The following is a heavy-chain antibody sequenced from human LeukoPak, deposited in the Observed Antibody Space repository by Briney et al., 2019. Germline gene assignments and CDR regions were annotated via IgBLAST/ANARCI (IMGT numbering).Heavy chain of an antibody. Sequence: GGSLRLSCAASGFTFDDYAMHWVRQAPGKGLEWVSLISGDGGSTYYADSVKGRFTISRDNSNNSLYLQMNSLRTEDTALYYCAKDIGTAAAGLFDYWGQGTLVAVSS. CDR2: ISGDGGST. CDR3: AKDIGTAAAGLFDY. J-gene: IGHJ4*02. CDR1: GFTFDDYA. D-gene: IGHD6-13*01. V-gene: IGHV3-43*02.